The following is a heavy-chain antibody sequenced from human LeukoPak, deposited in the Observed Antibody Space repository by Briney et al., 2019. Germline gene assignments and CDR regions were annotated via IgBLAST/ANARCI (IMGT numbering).Heavy chain of an antibody. Sequence: PGGSLRLSCAASGFTFSSYSMNWVRQAPGKGLEWVSSISSSSSYIYYADSVKGRFTISTDKAKNSLYLQMNSLRAEDTAVYYCARGHTLLWFGAGGPDYYYYMDVWGKGTTVTVSS. CDR1: GFTFSSYS. CDR2: ISSSSSYI. J-gene: IGHJ6*03. V-gene: IGHV3-21*01. CDR3: ARGHTLLWFGAGGPDYYYYMDV. D-gene: IGHD3-10*01.